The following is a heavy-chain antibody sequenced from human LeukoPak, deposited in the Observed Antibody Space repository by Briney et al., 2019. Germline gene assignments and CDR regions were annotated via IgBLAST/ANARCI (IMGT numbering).Heavy chain of an antibody. V-gene: IGHV3-7*01. J-gene: IGHJ4*02. CDR3: ARYGSGSYVTYGDY. D-gene: IGHD3-10*01. CDR1: GFIFSNYW. Sequence: GGSLRLSCVASGFIFSNYWMSWVRQVPGKGLEWVANMKQDGREKYLVDSVKGRFTISRDNAKSSVYLQMSSLRAEDTAVYYCARYGSGSYVTYGDYWGQGTLVTVSS. CDR2: MKQDGREK.